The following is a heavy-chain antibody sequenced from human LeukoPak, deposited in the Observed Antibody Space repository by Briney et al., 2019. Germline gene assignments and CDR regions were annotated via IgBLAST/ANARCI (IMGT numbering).Heavy chain of an antibody. Sequence: GGSLRLSCAASGFTFSSYSMNWVRQAPGKGLEWVSSISSSSSYIYYADSVKGRFTISRDNAKNSLYLQMNSLRAEDTAVYYCARVGHIVVVPAALVDYYYGMDVWGQGTTVTVPS. D-gene: IGHD2-2*01. CDR3: ARVGHIVVVPAALVDYYYGMDV. CDR2: ISSSSSYI. J-gene: IGHJ6*02. CDR1: GFTFSSYS. V-gene: IGHV3-21*01.